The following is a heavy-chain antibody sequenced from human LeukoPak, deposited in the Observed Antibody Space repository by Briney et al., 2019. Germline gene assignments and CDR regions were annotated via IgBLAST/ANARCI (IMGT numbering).Heavy chain of an antibody. CDR2: IRYDGSNK. V-gene: IGHV3-30*02. D-gene: IGHD3-3*01. J-gene: IGHJ5*02. CDR1: GFTFSSYG. Sequence: PGGSLRLSCAASGFTFSSYGMHWVRQAPGKGLEWVAFIRYDGSNKYYADSVKGRFTISRDNSKNTLYLQMNSLRAEDTAVYYCVRNPVEWLVSGLYNWFDPWGQGTLVTVSS. CDR3: VRNPVEWLVSGLYNWFDP.